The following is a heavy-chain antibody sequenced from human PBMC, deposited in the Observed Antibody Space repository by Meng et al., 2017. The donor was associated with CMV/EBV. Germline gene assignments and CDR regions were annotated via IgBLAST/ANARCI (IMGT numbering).Heavy chain of an antibody. CDR3: ARDREDIVASGGWFDP. CDR1: GFTFSDYY. D-gene: IGHD5-12*01. J-gene: IGHJ5*02. Sequence: GGSLRLSCAASGFTFSDYYMSWIRQAPGKGLEWVSYISSSGSTIYYADSVKGRFTISRDNAKNSLYLQMNSLRAEDTAVYYCARDREDIVASGGWFDPWGQGTLVTVSS. V-gene: IGHV3-11*01. CDR2: ISSSGSTI.